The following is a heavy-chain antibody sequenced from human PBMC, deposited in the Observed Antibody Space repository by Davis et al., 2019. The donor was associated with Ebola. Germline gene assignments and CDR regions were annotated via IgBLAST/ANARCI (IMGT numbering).Heavy chain of an antibody. V-gene: IGHV3-30-3*01. D-gene: IGHD6-6*01. CDR3: AKDGYSSSSAALFDY. CDR1: GFTFSSYA. J-gene: IGHJ4*02. Sequence: GGSLRLSCAASGFTFSSYAMHWVRQAPGKGLEWVAVISYDGSNKYYADSVKGRFTISRDNSKNTLYLQMNSLRAEDTAVYYCAKDGYSSSSAALFDYWGQGTLVTVSS. CDR2: ISYDGSNK.